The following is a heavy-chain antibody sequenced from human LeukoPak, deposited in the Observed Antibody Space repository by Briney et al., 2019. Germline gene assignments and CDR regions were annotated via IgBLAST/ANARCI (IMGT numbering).Heavy chain of an antibody. CDR1: GGSISDYY. CDR3: AREALSQYYFDY. Sequence: TSETLSLTCIVSGGSISDYYWSWIRQPAGKGLEWIGRIYTSGSTSYNPSLKSRVTISVDTSKNQFSLKLSSVTAADTAVYYCAREALSQYYFDYWGQGTLVTVSS. V-gene: IGHV4-4*07. D-gene: IGHD3-3*02. J-gene: IGHJ4*02. CDR2: IYTSGST.